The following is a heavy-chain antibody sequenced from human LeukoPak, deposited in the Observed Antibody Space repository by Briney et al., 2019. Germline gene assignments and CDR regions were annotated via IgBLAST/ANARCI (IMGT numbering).Heavy chain of an antibody. D-gene: IGHD3-3*01. J-gene: IGHJ5*02. V-gene: IGHV4-39*07. CDR3: ARARSRLEWLLPNYFDP. CDR1: GVSISSSSYY. Sequence: SETLSLTCTVSGVSISSSSYYWGWLRQPPGKGLEWIGTIYYSGTTYYNPSLKSRVTISVDTSKNQFSLKLSSVTAADTAVYYCARARSRLEWLLPNYFDPWGQGTLVTVSS. CDR2: IYYSGTT.